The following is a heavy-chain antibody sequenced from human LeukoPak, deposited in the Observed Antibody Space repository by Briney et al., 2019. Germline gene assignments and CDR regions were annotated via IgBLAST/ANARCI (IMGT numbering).Heavy chain of an antibody. Sequence: GGSLRLSCAASGFTFSTYDMNWVRQAPGKGLEWVSYISSSSRTISYADSVKGRFTISRDNAKYSLYLQMNSLRAEDTAVYYCARLRYYAMDVWGQGTTVTASS. CDR1: GFTFSTYD. V-gene: IGHV3-48*01. J-gene: IGHJ6*02. CDR3: ARLRYYAMDV. CDR2: ISSSSRTI.